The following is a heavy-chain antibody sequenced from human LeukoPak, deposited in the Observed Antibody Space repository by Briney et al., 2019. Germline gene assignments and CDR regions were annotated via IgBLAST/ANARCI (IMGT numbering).Heavy chain of an antibody. Sequence: GGSLRLSCAASGFTFSSYGMHWVRQAPGKGLEWVAVIWYDGSNKYYADSVKGRFTISRDNSKNTLYLQMNSLRAEDTAVYYCARERGAIVVDAFDIWGQGTMVTVSS. D-gene: IGHD2-15*01. J-gene: IGHJ3*02. CDR3: ARERGAIVVDAFDI. CDR2: IWYDGSNK. V-gene: IGHV3-33*01. CDR1: GFTFSSYG.